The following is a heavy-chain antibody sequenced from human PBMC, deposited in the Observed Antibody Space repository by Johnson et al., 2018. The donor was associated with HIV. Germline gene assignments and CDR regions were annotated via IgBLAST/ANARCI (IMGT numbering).Heavy chain of an antibody. CDR2: ISYDGSNQ. Sequence: QVQLVESGGGVVRPGGSLRLSCVASGFTLDDYDMSWVRQAPGKGLEWVAVISYDGSNQYYADSVKGRFTISRDNSKNTLYLQMNSLRAEDTAVYYCASAWGELDDAFDIWGQGTMVTVSS. J-gene: IGHJ3*02. CDR3: ASAWGELDDAFDI. V-gene: IGHV3-30*03. CDR1: GFTLDDYD. D-gene: IGHD1-26*01.